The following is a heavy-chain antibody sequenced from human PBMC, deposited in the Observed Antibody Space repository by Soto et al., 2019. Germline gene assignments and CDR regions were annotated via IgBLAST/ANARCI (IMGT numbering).Heavy chain of an antibody. J-gene: IGHJ4*02. CDR1: GGSISSYY. V-gene: IGHV4-59*01. D-gene: IGHD3-3*02. CDR3: AREIGFSRGLDY. Sequence: SETLSLTCTASGGSISSYYWSWIRQPPGKGLEWIGYIYYSGSTNYNPSLKSRVTISVDTSKNQFSLKLSSVTAADTAVYYCAREIGFSRGLDYWGQGTLVTVSS. CDR2: IYYSGST.